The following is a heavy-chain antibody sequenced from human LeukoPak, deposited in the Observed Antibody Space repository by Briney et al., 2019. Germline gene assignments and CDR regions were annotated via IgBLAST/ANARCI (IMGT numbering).Heavy chain of an antibody. D-gene: IGHD5-18*01. CDR3: ARTTEGGYIGYFYYYYMDV. J-gene: IGHJ6*03. CDR1: GGSVNSYY. V-gene: IGHV4-4*07. CDR2: IYDGGST. Sequence: SETLSLTCTVSGGSVNSYYLSWIRQPAGKTLEWIGRIYDGGSTNYNPSLKSRVTMSVDTSKNQISLKLKSVTAADTAVYYCARTTEGGYIGYFYYYYMDVWGKGTTVTISS.